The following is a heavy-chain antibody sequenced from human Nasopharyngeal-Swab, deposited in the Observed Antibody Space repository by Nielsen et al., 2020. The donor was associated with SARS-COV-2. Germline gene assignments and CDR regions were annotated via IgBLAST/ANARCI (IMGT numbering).Heavy chain of an antibody. CDR1: GFTFSNYW. V-gene: IGHV3-74*01. CDR2: VNSDGSRP. CDR3: ARASIAAAGTQDY. Sequence: GGSLRLSCAASGFTFSNYWMHWVRQAPGEGLEWVARVNSDGSRPSYADSVKGRVTLSRDNAKNTLFLQMHSLRAEDTAMYYCARASIAAAGTQDYWGQGTLVTVSS. J-gene: IGHJ4*02. D-gene: IGHD6-13*01.